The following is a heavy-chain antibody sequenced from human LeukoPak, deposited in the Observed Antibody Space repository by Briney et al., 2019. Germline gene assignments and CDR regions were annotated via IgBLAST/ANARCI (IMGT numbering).Heavy chain of an antibody. CDR3: ARDGMWFGEFRFDY. J-gene: IGHJ4*02. V-gene: IGHV4-34*01. D-gene: IGHD3-10*01. CDR1: GGSFRGYY. Sequence: SSETLSLTCAVYGGSFRGYYWSWIRQPPGTGLEWIGEVNHSGSTNYNPSLKSRVTISVDTSKNQFSLKLSSVTDADTAVYYCARDGMWFGEFRFDYWSQGTLVTVSS. CDR2: VNHSGST.